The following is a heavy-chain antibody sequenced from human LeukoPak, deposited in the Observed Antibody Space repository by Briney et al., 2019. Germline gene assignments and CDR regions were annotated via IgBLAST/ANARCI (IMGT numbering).Heavy chain of an antibody. D-gene: IGHD3-22*01. CDR3: AKDPSGGYYYDSSGYYYVGDY. CDR2: IRYDGSNK. J-gene: IGHJ4*02. V-gene: IGHV3-30*02. CDR1: GFTFSSYG. Sequence: PGGSLRLSCAASGFTFSSYGMHWVRQAPGKGLEWVAFIRYDGSNKYYADSVKGRFTISRDNSKNTLYLQMNSLRAEDTAVYYCAKDPSGGYYYDSSGYYYVGDYWGQGTLVTVSS.